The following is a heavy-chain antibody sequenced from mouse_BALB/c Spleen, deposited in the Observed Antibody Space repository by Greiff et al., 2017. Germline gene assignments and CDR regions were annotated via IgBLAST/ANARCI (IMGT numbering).Heavy chain of an antibody. CDR2: INPNNGGT. Sequence: EVQLQQSGPELVKPGASVKIPCKASGYTFTDYNMDWVKQSHGKSLEWIGDINPNNGGTIYNQKFKGKATLTVDKSSSTAYMELRSLTSENTAVYYWARSRKKTYGSSPTAMDYWGQGTSVTVSS. CDR3: ARSRKKTYGSSPTAMDY. CDR1: GYTFTDYN. V-gene: IGHV1-18*01. D-gene: IGHD1-1*01. J-gene: IGHJ4*01.